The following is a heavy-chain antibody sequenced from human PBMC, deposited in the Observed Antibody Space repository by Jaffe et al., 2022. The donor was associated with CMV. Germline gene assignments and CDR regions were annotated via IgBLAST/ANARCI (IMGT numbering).Heavy chain of an antibody. CDR1: GGTFNFYA. J-gene: IGHJ6*03. V-gene: IGHV1-69*09. CDR3: GRERFGEVFGRRHYSFYYIDV. CDR2: IIPKHDLA. D-gene: IGHD3-10*01. Sequence: QVQLVQSGAEVKKPGSSVKVSCKTSGGTFNFYAISWVRQAPGQGLEWMGRIIPKHDLADYAQEFQARVTITADKSTNTVYMDLSSLTSDDTAVYYCGRERFGEVFGRRHYSFYYIDVWGSGTTVIVSS.